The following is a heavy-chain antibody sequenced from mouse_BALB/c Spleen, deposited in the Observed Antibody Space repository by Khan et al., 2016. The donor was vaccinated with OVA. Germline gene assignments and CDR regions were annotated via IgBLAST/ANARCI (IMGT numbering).Heavy chain of an antibody. J-gene: IGHJ3*01. CDR1: GYTFTDFT. Sequence: QVQLQQSGAELVRPGVSVKISCKGSGYTFTDFTMHWVKQSHAMSLEWIGVISTYYGHATYNQKFKDKATMTVDKSSRTAYMALARLTSEDSAIFYCTRGGGGNRFAYWGQGTLVTVSA. CDR2: ISTYYGHA. CDR3: TRGGGGNRFAY. V-gene: IGHV1S137*01.